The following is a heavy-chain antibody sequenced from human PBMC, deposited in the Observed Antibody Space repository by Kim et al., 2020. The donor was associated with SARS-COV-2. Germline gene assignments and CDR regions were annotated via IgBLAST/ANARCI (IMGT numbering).Heavy chain of an antibody. CDR3: ATSTSIPNWFDP. J-gene: IGHJ5*02. CDR1: GYTFTGYY. D-gene: IGHD3-3*02. Sequence: ASVKVSCKASGYTFTGYYMHWVRQAPGQGLEWMGRINPNSGGTNYAQKFQGRVTMTRDTSISTAYMELSRLRSDDTAVYYCATSTSIPNWFDPWGQGTLVTVSS. V-gene: IGHV1-2*06. CDR2: INPNSGGT.